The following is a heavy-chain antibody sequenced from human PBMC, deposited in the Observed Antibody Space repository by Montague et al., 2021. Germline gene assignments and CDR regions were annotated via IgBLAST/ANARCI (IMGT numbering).Heavy chain of an antibody. D-gene: IGHD2-8*01. CDR2: IYSSGSPI. CDR1: GFTFSSSE. CDR3: ARDRNFDNGNWVYYFDF. V-gene: IGHV3-48*03. J-gene: IGHJ4*02. Sequence: SLRLSCAASGFTFSSSEMIWVRQAPGKGLEWLAHIYSSGSPIFYADSVKGRFTISRDNAKNSLYLQMNSLRAEDTALYYCARDRNFDNGNWVYYFDFWGQGTLVTVSS.